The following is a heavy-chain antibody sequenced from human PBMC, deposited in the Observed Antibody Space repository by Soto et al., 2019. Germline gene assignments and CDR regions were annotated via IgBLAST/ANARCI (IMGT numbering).Heavy chain of an antibody. CDR2: ISAHNGDT. J-gene: IGHJ4*02. V-gene: IGHV1-18*04. CDR1: GYSFATYG. Sequence: ASVKVSCKASGYSFATYGFSWVRQAPGQGLECVGWISAHNGDTHYSQKFQGRVTLTTDTSTNTGYMELRSLTSDDTAVYFCATEPIYYNDGSGYYPLGHWGQGTLVTVSS. CDR3: ATEPIYYNDGSGYYPLGH. D-gene: IGHD3-22*01.